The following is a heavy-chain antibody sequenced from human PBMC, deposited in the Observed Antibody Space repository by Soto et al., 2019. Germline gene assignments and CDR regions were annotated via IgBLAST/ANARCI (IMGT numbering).Heavy chain of an antibody. CDR1: GGSISSYC. CDR2: IYYSGST. V-gene: IGHV4-59*01. J-gene: IGHJ4*02. Sequence: SETLSLTCTVSGGSISSYCWSWIRQSPEKGLEWIGYIYYSGSTNYNPSLKSRVTISVDTSKNQFSLKLSSVTAADTAVYYCARDSDLYSSAWYHYFDYWGQGTLVTVSS. D-gene: IGHD6-19*01. CDR3: ARDSDLYSSAWYHYFDY.